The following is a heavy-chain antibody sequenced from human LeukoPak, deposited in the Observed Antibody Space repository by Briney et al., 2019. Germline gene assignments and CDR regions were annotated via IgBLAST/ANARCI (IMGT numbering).Heavy chain of an antibody. J-gene: IGHJ4*02. CDR1: GFTFSSYA. Sequence: GGSLRLSCAASGFTFSSYALSWVRQAPGKGLEWVSGISGSGGSTYYADSVKGRLTISRDNSKNTLYLQMSSLRAEDTAVYYCANLYFYDSSGSPDYWGQGTLVTVSS. V-gene: IGHV3-23*01. CDR2: ISGSGGST. D-gene: IGHD3-22*01. CDR3: ANLYFYDSSGSPDY.